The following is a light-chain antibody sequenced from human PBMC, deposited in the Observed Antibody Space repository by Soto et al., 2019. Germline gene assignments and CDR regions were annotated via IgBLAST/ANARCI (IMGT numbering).Light chain of an antibody. V-gene: IGLV2-8*01. Sequence: QSALTQPPSASGSPGQSVTISCTGTSSDVGGYNYVSWYQHHPGKAPKLMIYDVTKRPSGVPDRFSGSKSGNTASLTVSGLQAEDEADYYCSSYAGSNNFDVLFGGGTKVTVL. CDR3: SSYAGSNNFDVL. J-gene: IGLJ2*01. CDR1: SSDVGGYNY. CDR2: DVT.